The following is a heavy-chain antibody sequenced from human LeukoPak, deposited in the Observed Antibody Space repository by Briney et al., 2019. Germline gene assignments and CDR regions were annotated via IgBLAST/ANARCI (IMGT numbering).Heavy chain of an antibody. CDR2: INTNTGNP. CDR1: GYTFTSYA. CDR3: ARDLRGYSYSYYYYYGMDV. Sequence: GASVKVSCKASGYTFTSYAMNWVRQAPGQGLEWMGWINTNTGNPTYAQGFTGRFVFSLDTSVSTAYLQISSLKAEDTAVYYCARDLRGYSYSYYYYYGMDVWGQGTTVTVSS. D-gene: IGHD5-18*01. V-gene: IGHV7-4-1*02. J-gene: IGHJ6*02.